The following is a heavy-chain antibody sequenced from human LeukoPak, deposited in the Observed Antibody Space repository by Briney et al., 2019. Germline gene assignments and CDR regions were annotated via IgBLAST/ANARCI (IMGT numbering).Heavy chain of an antibody. CDR1: GFTFSSYE. J-gene: IGHJ4*02. D-gene: IGHD3-22*01. V-gene: IGHV3-48*03. CDR3: ARDYDSSGHYYISFDY. Sequence: PGGSLRLSCAASGFTFSSYEMNWVRQAPEKGLEWVSYISSTGYTIYYADSVKGRFTISRDNAKNSLYLQMKSLRAEDTAVYYCARDYDSSGHYYISFDYWGQGTLVTVSS. CDR2: ISSTGYTI.